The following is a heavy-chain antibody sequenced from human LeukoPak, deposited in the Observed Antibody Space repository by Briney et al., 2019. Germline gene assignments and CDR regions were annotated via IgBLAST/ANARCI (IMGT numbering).Heavy chain of an antibody. V-gene: IGHV4-59*08. D-gene: IGHD3-10*01. CDR2: IYYSGST. CDR3: AATRRLAMIGGAFDI. CDR1: GGSISSYY. Sequence: PSETLSLTCTVSGGSISSYYWSWIRQPPGQGLEWIGYIYYSGSTYYNPSLKSRVAISVDTSKNQFSLKLSSVTAADTAVDYCAATRRLAMIGGAFDIWGQGTMVTVSS. J-gene: IGHJ3*02.